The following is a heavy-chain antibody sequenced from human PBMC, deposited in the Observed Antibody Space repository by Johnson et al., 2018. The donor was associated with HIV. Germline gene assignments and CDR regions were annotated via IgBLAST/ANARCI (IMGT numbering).Heavy chain of an antibody. V-gene: IGHV3-30*04. D-gene: IGHD5-18*01. Sequence: QVRLVESGGGVVRPGGSLRLSCAASGFTFRTFPMHWVRQAPGKGLEWMAFISYNEDKKYYADSVKGRFTISRDNSKNILYLQMNSLRAEDTATYYCARLPSGYNRDTFNIWGQGTMVTVSS. J-gene: IGHJ3*02. CDR1: GFTFRTFP. CDR2: ISYNEDKK. CDR3: ARLPSGYNRDTFNI.